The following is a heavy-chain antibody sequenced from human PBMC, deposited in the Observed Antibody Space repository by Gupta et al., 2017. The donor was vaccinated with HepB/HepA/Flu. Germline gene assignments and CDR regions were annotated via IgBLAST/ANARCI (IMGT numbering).Heavy chain of an antibody. D-gene: IGHD3-10*01. V-gene: IGHV3-21*01. CDR1: GFTFNSYS. Sequence: EVQLVESGGGLVKPGGSLRLSCAASGFTFNSYSMNWVRQAPGKGLEWVSSISSSSNYIYYADSVRGRVTISRDNAKNSLYLQMNSLRAEDTAVYYCAREVTMARGASSASFDCWGQGTLVTVSS. CDR3: AREVTMARGASSASFDC. J-gene: IGHJ4*02. CDR2: ISSSSNYI.